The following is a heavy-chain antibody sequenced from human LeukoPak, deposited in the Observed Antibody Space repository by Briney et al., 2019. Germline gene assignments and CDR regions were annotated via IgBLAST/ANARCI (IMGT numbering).Heavy chain of an antibody. V-gene: IGHV1-24*01. CDR1: GSTLTELS. Sequence: ASVKVSCKVSGSTLTELSMLWVRLAPGKGLEWMGGFDPEDGETIYAQKFQGRVTMTEDTSTDTAYMELSSLRSEDTAVYYCATNSWGCSRTSCLFGMDVWGKGTMVTVSS. J-gene: IGHJ6*04. CDR2: FDPEDGET. D-gene: IGHD2-2*01. CDR3: ATNSWGCSRTSCLFGMDV.